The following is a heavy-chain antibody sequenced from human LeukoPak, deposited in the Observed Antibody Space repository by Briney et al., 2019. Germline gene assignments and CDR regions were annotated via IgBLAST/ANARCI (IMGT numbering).Heavy chain of an antibody. CDR1: GYSISSAYY. J-gene: IGHJ6*03. CDR3: ASQPVTAISSTYYHYYMDV. Sequence: SETLSLTCTVSGYSISSAYYWGWIRQPPGKGREWIGSIYHSGSTYYNPSLKSRVTMSVDTSKNQFSLKLSSVTAADTAVYYCASQPVTAISSTYYHYYMDVWGKGTTVTISS. CDR2: IYHSGST. V-gene: IGHV4-38-2*02. D-gene: IGHD2-21*02.